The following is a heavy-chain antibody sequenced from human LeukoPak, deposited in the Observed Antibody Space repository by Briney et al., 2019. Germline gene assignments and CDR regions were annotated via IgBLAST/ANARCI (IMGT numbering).Heavy chain of an antibody. J-gene: IGHJ4*02. V-gene: IGHV4-59*01. CDR1: GGSISSYY. Sequence: PETLSLTCTVSGGSISSYYWSWIRQPPGKGLEWIGYIYYSGSTNYNPSLKSRVTISVDTSKNQFSLKLSSVTAADTAVYYCARAVYDILTGYSFDYWGQGTLVTVSS. D-gene: IGHD3-9*01. CDR2: IYYSGST. CDR3: ARAVYDILTGYSFDY.